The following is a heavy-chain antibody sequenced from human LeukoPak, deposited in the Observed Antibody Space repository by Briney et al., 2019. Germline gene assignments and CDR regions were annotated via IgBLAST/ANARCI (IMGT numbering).Heavy chain of an antibody. V-gene: IGHV3-23*01. CDR1: GFTFSSYA. CDR3: AKKGRNYDFWSGYYRDY. D-gene: IGHD3-3*01. Sequence: TGGSLRLSCAASGFTFSSYAMNWVRQAPGKGLEWVSAISGSGGSTYYADSVKGRFTISRDNSKNTLYLQMNSLRAEDTAVYYCAKKGRNYDFWSGYYRDYWGQGTLVTVSS. CDR2: ISGSGGST. J-gene: IGHJ4*02.